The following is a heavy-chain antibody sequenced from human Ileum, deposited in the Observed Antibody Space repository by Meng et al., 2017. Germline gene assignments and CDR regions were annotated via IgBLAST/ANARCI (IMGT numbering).Heavy chain of an antibody. V-gene: IGHV1-18*01. J-gene: IGHJ4*02. Sequence: QVKLVQSGAEVKKPGASVKVSCKASGYTFTSSGLSWVRHAPGQVLEWMGWISPYNGNTNYAQKVQGRLTVTTDTSTSTAYMELRSLRSADTAVYYCARGDSSNRGFDYWGQGTLVTVSS. CDR3: ARGDSSNRGFDY. CDR1: GYTFTSSG. D-gene: IGHD6-19*01. CDR2: ISPYNGNT.